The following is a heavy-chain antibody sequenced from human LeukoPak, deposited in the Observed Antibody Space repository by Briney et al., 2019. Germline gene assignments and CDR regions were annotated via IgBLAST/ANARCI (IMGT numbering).Heavy chain of an antibody. D-gene: IGHD3-22*01. CDR3: ARHVPYDSSGYHGGVIDY. J-gene: IGHJ4*02. CDR1: GFTFSSYS. CDR2: ISSSSSYI. V-gene: IGHV3-21*04. Sequence: GGSLRLSRAASGFTFSSYSMNWVRQAPGKGLEWVSSISSSSSYIYYADSVKGRFTISRDNAKNSLYLQMNSLKASDTAMYYCARHVPYDSSGYHGGVIDYWGQGTLVTVSS.